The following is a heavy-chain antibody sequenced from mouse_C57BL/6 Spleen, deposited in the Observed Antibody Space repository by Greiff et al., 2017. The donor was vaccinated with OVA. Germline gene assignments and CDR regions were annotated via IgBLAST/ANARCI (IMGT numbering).Heavy chain of an antibody. CDR2: ISNLAYSI. CDR1: GFTFSDYG. D-gene: IGHD1-1*01. Sequence: DVMLVESGGGLVQPGGSLKLSCAASGFTFSDYGMAWVRQAPRKGPEWVAFISNLAYSIYYADTVTGRFTISRENAKNTLYLEMSSLRSEDTAMYYCARSALYYYGSSYDWYFDVWGTGTTVTVSS. J-gene: IGHJ1*03. V-gene: IGHV5-15*01. CDR3: ARSALYYYGSSYDWYFDV.